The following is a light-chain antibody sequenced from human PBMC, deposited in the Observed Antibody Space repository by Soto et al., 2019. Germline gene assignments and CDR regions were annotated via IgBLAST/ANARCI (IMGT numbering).Light chain of an antibody. CDR2: GAS. CDR1: QSVSSN. CDR3: QRYNNWPRT. J-gene: IGKJ1*01. Sequence: EIVMTQSPATLSVSPGERATLSCRASQSVSSNLAWYQQKRGRAPRLLIYGASTRATGIPARFSGSGSGTEVTLTSSSLQSEDVAVYYCQRYNNWPRTFGQGTKVEIK. V-gene: IGKV3-15*01.